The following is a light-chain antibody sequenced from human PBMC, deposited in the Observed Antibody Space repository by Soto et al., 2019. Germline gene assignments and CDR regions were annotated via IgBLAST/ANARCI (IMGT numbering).Light chain of an antibody. CDR2: DAS. Sequence: DIQMTQSPSSLSTSVGDRVTISCLASQDIRKSLNWYQQKPGKAPKLLIYDASNLETGVPSRFSGSGSGTDFTFTISSLQPEDIATYYCQHYDNIPRFTFGQGTRLEI. CDR3: QHYDNIPRFT. CDR1: QDIRKS. J-gene: IGKJ2*01. V-gene: IGKV1-33*01.